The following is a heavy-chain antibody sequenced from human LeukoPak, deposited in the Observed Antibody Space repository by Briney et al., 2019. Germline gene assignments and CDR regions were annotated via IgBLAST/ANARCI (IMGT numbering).Heavy chain of an antibody. Sequence: ASVKVSCKASGYTFTGYYIHWVRQAPGQGLEWMGWINPTSFGTKYEQKFQGRVTMTRDTSISTDYMELSDLRSDDTAVYYCARVGSSWYGDPLGMDVWGQGTTVTVSS. CDR1: GYTFTGYY. CDR3: ARVGSSWYGDPLGMDV. D-gene: IGHD6-13*01. V-gene: IGHV1-2*02. J-gene: IGHJ6*02. CDR2: INPTSFGT.